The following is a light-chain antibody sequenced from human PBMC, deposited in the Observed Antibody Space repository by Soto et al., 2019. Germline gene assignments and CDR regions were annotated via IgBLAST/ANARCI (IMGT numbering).Light chain of an antibody. J-gene: IGLJ2*01. Sequence: QPVLTQPASVSGSPGQSITISCTGTSSDVGSYDLVSWYQQHPGKAPKFIIYEGSKRPSGVSNRFSGSKSGNTASLTISGLQAEDEADYYCCSYAGSSNVVFGGGTKVTVL. CDR3: CSYAGSSNVV. CDR2: EGS. CDR1: SSDVGSYDL. V-gene: IGLV2-23*03.